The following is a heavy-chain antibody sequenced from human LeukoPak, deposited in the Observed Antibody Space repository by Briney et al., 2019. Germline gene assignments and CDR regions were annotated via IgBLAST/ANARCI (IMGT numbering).Heavy chain of an antibody. CDR1: GGSFSGYY. Sequence: SETLSLTCAVYGGSFSGYYWSWIRQPPGKGLEWIGEINHSGSTNYNPSLKSRVTISVDKSKNQCSLKMSSVTAADTAVYYCTRAPPYGSGWSKGVLDYWGQGTLVTVSS. D-gene: IGHD6-19*01. V-gene: IGHV4-34*01. CDR2: INHSGST. CDR3: TRAPPYGSGWSKGVLDY. J-gene: IGHJ4*02.